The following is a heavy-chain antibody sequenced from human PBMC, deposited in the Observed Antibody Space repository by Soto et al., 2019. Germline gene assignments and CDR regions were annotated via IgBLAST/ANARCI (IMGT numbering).Heavy chain of an antibody. J-gene: IGHJ5*02. D-gene: IGHD2-2*01. Sequence: QLQLQESGPGLVKPSETLSLTCIVSGGSISGTTYYWAWIHQPPGKGLEWIGSVYFDGSTYYNPSLKSRVTISVDTSMNHFSLRLTSVTAADTALYYCARGGISRIYQLPPFDPWGQGILVAVSS. V-gene: IGHV4-39*02. CDR3: ARGGISRIYQLPPFDP. CDR1: GGSISGTTYY. CDR2: VYFDGST.